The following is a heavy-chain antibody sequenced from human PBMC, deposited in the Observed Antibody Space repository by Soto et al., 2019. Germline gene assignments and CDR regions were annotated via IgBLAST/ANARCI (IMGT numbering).Heavy chain of an antibody. J-gene: IGHJ6*02. V-gene: IGHV3-30*18. D-gene: IGHD2-8*02. CDR1: GFTFSSYG. CDR3: AKHRLVLGRAYDMDV. CDR2: ISYDGSNT. Sequence: QVQLVESGGGVVQPGRSLRLSCAASGFTFSSYGMHWVRQAPGKGLVWVAVISYDGSNTYYAGSVKGRFTNTSDNSKNTVGLPMHSLSAQVRDVYYCAKHRLVLGRAYDMDVWGQGTTGTVSS.